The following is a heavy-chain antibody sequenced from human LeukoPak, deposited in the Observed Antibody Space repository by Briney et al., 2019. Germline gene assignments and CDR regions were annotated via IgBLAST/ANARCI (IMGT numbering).Heavy chain of an antibody. CDR1: GGSISNYY. CDR3: ARGNPGFDY. Sequence: PSETLSLTCSVSGGSISNYYWSWIRQPPGKGLEWIGYIYYRGNTIYNPSLKSRVTMSVDTSKNQFSLKLSSVTAADTAVYYCARGNPGFDYWGQGTLVTVSS. V-gene: IGHV4-59*08. D-gene: IGHD4-23*01. J-gene: IGHJ4*02. CDR2: IYYRGNT.